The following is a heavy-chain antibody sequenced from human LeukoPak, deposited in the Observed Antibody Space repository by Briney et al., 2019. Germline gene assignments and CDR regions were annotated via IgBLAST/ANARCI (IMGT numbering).Heavy chain of an antibody. J-gene: IGHJ1*01. V-gene: IGHV3-21*01. CDR3: ARRDAEWLPAGELAEYFQH. D-gene: IGHD3-3*01. CDR2: ISSSSSYI. Sequence: PGGSLRLSCAASGFTFSSYWMSWVRQAPGKGLEWVSSISSSSSYIYYADSVKGRFTISRDNAKNSLYLQMNSLRAEDTAVYYCARRDAEWLPAGELAEYFQHWGQGTLVTVSS. CDR1: GFTFSSYW.